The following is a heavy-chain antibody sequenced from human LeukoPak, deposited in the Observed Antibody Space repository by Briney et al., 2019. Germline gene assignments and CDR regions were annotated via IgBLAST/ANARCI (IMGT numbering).Heavy chain of an antibody. CDR1: GFTFSSYG. V-gene: IGHV3-30*02. CDR2: IRYDGSNK. J-gene: IGHJ4*02. D-gene: IGHD2-2*02. Sequence: GGSLRLSCAASGFTFSSYGMHWVRQAPGKGLEWVAFIRYDGSNKYYADSVKGRFTISRDNSKNTLYLQMNSLRAEDTAVYYCAKDQDCSSTSCYSTRAASYPFDYWGQGTLVTVSS. CDR3: AKDQDCSSTSCYSTRAASYPFDY.